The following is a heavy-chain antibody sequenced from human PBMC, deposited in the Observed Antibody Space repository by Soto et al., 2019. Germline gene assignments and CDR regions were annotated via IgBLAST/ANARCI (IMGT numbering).Heavy chain of an antibody. CDR1: GGTFSSYA. CDR3: ASDFITMIVVANYYYGMDV. J-gene: IGHJ6*02. CDR2: IIPIFGTA. V-gene: IGHV1-69*13. Sequence: SVKVSCKASGGTFSSYAISWVRQAPGQGLEWMGGIIPIFGTANYAQKFQGRVTITADESTSTAYMELSSLRSEDTAVYYCASDFITMIVVANYYYGMDVWGQGTTVTVSS. D-gene: IGHD3-22*01.